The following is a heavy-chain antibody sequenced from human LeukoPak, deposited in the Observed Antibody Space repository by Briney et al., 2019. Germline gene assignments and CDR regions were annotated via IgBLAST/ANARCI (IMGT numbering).Heavy chain of an antibody. CDR1: GFTFGDYA. V-gene: IGHV3-49*03. D-gene: IGHD2-2*02. J-gene: IGHJ3*02. CDR3: TPYRYPDVFDI. Sequence: GGSLRLSCTASGFTFGDYAMSWFRQAPGKGLEWVGSIRSKAYGGTTEYAASVKGRFTISRDDSKSIAYLQMNSLKTEDTAVYYCTPYRYPDVFDIWGQGTMVTVSS. CDR2: IRSKAYGGTT.